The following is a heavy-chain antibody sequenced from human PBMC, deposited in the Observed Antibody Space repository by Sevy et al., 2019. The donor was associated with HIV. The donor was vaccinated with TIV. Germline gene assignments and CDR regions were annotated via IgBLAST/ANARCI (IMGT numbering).Heavy chain of an antibody. CDR2: ISGSGGST. J-gene: IGHJ3*02. V-gene: IGHV3-23*01. Sequence: GGSLRLSCAASGFTFSSYAMSWVRQAPGKGLEWVSAISGSGGSTYYADSVKGRFTISRDNSKNTLYLQMNSLRAEDTAVYYCAIDFPLHYDSSGYYYKDAFDIWGQGTMVTVSS. CDR1: GFTFSSYA. CDR3: AIDFPLHYDSSGYYYKDAFDI. D-gene: IGHD3-22*01.